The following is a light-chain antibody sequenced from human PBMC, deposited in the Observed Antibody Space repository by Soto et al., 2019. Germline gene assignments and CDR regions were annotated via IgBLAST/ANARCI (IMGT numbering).Light chain of an antibody. CDR1: QSVSSSY. V-gene: IGKV3-20*01. Sequence: EIVLTQSPGTLSLSPGERATLSCRASQSVSSSYLAWYQQKPGQAPRLLIYAASSRATGIPDRFSGSGSGTDFTLTISRLEPEEFAVYYCQQYGSSSWTFGQGTKV. J-gene: IGKJ1*01. CDR3: QQYGSSSWT. CDR2: AAS.